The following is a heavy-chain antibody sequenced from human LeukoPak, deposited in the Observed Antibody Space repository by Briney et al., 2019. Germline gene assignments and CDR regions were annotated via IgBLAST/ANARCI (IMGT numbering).Heavy chain of an antibody. D-gene: IGHD4-11*01. CDR1: GFTFSSYG. CDR3: AKISDYSNFLDY. CDR2: IWYDGSNK. V-gene: IGHV3-33*06. J-gene: IGHJ4*02. Sequence: GRSLRLSCAASGFTFSSYGMHWVRQAPGKGLEWVAVIWYDGSNKYYADSVKGRFTISRDNSKNTLYLQVNSLRAEDTAVYYCAKISDYSNFLDYWGQGTLVTVSS.